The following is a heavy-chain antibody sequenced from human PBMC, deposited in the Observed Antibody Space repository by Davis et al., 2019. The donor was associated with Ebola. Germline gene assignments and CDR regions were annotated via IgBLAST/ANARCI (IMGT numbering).Heavy chain of an antibody. CDR3: VREGHDYGVNAYDY. Sequence: SETLSLTCTVSGGSISNTIYYWAWIRQPPGKGLVWIGSMYYSGSTNYSPSLKSRVTISADTSKNQFSLKLTSVTAADTAVYFCVREGHDYGVNAYDYWGQGTLVTVSS. CDR1: GGSISNTIYY. CDR2: MYYSGST. V-gene: IGHV4-39*07. D-gene: IGHD4-23*01. J-gene: IGHJ4*02.